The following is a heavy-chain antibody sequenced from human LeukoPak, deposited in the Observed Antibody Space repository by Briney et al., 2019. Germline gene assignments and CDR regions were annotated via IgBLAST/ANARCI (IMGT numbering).Heavy chain of an antibody. CDR1: GFTFSPYS. CDR2: IKAHRTI. CDR3: ARSVEGSFDY. Sequence: GGSLRLSCATSGFTFSPYSFNWVRQAPGKGLEWLSYIKAHRTIYYADSVEGRFTISRDNANNSAYLQLNSLRVEDTAMYYCARSVEGSFDYWGQGTLVTVSS. V-gene: IGHV3-48*01. J-gene: IGHJ4*02. D-gene: IGHD6-19*01.